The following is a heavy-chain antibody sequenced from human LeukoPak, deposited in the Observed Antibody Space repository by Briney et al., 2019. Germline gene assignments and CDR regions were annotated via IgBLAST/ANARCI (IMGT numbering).Heavy chain of an antibody. V-gene: IGHV4-59*08. CDR1: GGSISSYY. Sequence: PSETLSLTCTVSGGSISSYYWSWIRQPPGKGLEWIGYINYGGTTNYNPSLKSRVTISVDTSKNQFSLKLSSVTAADTAVYYCARRGSIAAAIDYWGQGTLVTVSS. CDR2: INYGGTT. CDR3: ARRGSIAAAIDY. D-gene: IGHD6-13*01. J-gene: IGHJ4*02.